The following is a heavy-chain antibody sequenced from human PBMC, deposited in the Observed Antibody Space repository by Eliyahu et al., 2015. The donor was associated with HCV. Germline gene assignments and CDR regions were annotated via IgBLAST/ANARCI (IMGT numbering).Heavy chain of an antibody. CDR1: GFNFNSYW. D-gene: IGHD6-13*01. J-gene: IGHJ6*02. Sequence: EVQLEESGGGLVQPGESLXLSXVASGFNFNSYWMNWVRQAPGKGLEWVASIKRDGSEKYYVDSVKGRFTISRDNANSSLYLQMNSLRAEDTAVFYCATSYTSSWHYGMDVWGRGTTVTVSS. CDR2: IKRDGSEK. V-gene: IGHV3-7*01. CDR3: ATSYTSSWHYGMDV.